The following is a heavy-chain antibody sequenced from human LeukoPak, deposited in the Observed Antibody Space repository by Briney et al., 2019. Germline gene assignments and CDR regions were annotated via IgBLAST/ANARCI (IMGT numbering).Heavy chain of an antibody. J-gene: IGHJ6*03. CDR1: GGSISSSSYY. V-gene: IGHV4-39*07. CDR2: IYYSGST. CDR3: ASVYSRTRYMDV. D-gene: IGHD1-7*01. Sequence: KPSETLSLTCTVSGGSISSSSYYWGWIRQPPGKGLEWIGSIYYSGSTYYNPSLKSRVTISVDTSKNQFSLKLSSVTAADTAVYYCASVYSRTRYMDVWGKGTTVTVSS.